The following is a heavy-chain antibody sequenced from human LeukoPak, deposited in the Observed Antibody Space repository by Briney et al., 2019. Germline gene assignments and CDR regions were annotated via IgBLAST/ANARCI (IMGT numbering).Heavy chain of an antibody. D-gene: IGHD2-2*01. Sequence: PSETLSLTCTVSGGSISSSSYYWGWIRQPPGKGLEWIGSIYYSGSTYYNPSLKSRVTISVDTSKNQFSLKLTSVTAADTAVYYCARELGYCSSTSCPNWFDPWGQGTLVTVSS. CDR3: ARELGYCSSTSCPNWFDP. CDR2: IYYSGST. V-gene: IGHV4-39*07. J-gene: IGHJ5*02. CDR1: GGSISSSSYY.